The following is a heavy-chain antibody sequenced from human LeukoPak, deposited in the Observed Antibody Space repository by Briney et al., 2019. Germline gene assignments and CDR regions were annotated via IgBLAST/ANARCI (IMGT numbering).Heavy chain of an antibody. CDR3: AKSPEDYYDSSGLNY. D-gene: IGHD3-22*01. CDR1: GFTFSSYE. J-gene: IGHJ4*02. CDR2: ISSSGSTI. V-gene: IGHV3-48*03. Sequence: PWGSLSLSCAASGFTFSSYEMNWVRQAPGKGLEWVSYISSSGSTIYYADSVKGRFTISRDNSKNTLYLQMNSLRAEDTAVYYCAKSPEDYYDSSGLNYWGQGTLVTVSS.